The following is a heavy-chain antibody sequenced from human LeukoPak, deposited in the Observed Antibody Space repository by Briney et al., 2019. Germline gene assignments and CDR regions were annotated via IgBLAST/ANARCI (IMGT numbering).Heavy chain of an antibody. CDR1: GDSVSSNSAA. J-gene: IGHJ6*02. Sequence: SQTLSLTCAISGDSVSSNSAAWSWIRQSPSRGLEWLGRTYYRSKWYNDYAVSVKSRITINPDTSKNQFSLQLNSVTPEDTAVYYCARDGIAVAGLPVDYYYYGMDVWGQGTTVTVSS. CDR3: ARDGIAVAGLPVDYYYYGMDV. V-gene: IGHV6-1*01. D-gene: IGHD6-19*01. CDR2: TYYRSKWYN.